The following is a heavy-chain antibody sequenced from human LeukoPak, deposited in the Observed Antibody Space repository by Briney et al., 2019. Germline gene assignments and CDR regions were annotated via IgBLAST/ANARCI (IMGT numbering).Heavy chain of an antibody. D-gene: IGHD4-17*01. V-gene: IGHV3-21*01. Sequence: GGSLRLSCAASGFTFSSYSMNWVRQAPGKGLEWVSSISGSSSYIYYADSVKGRFTISRDNAKNSLYLQMNSLRAEDTAVYYCARANGDYLAWYFDLWGRGTLVTVSS. J-gene: IGHJ2*01. CDR1: GFTFSSYS. CDR2: ISGSSSYI. CDR3: ARANGDYLAWYFDL.